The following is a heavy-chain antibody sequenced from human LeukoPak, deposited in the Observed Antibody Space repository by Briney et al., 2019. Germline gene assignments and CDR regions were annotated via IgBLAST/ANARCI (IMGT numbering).Heavy chain of an antibody. V-gene: IGHV3-30*02. CDR1: GFMFRDCG. CDR3: AKDPGATAWGYYMDV. D-gene: IGHD7-27*01. Sequence: GGSLRLSCAASGFMFRDCGMHWVRQAPGKGLEWVSFIWNDGRSEHYADSVQGRFSVSRDNSDNTLYLHMTNLRPDDTAVYYCAKDPGATAWGYYMDVWGTGTTVTVSS. CDR2: IWNDGRSE. J-gene: IGHJ6*03.